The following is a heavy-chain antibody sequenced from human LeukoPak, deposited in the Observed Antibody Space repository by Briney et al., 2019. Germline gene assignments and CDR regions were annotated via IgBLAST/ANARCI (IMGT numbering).Heavy chain of an antibody. CDR3: AKSFRYGSGGLDY. D-gene: IGHD3-10*01. J-gene: IGHJ4*02. CDR2: ISGSGGST. Sequence: GGSLRLSCAASGFTFNSYAMSWVRQAPGKGLEWVSGISGSGGSTYYADSVKGRFTISRDNSKNTLYVQMNSLRAEDTAVYYCAKSFRYGSGGLDYRGQGTLVTISS. CDR1: GFTFNSYA. V-gene: IGHV3-23*01.